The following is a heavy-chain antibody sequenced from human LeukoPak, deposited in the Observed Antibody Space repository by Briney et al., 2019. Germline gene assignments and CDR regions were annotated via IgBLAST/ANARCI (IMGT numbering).Heavy chain of an antibody. Sequence: GESLKISCKGSGYSFTSYWIGWVRQMPGKGLGWMGIIYPGDSDTRYSPSFQGQVTISADKSISTAYLQWSSLKASDTAMYYCARQNYDILTGFGPNAFDIWGQGTMVTVSS. CDR1: GYSFTSYW. CDR2: IYPGDSDT. V-gene: IGHV5-51*01. D-gene: IGHD3-9*01. J-gene: IGHJ3*02. CDR3: ARQNYDILTGFGPNAFDI.